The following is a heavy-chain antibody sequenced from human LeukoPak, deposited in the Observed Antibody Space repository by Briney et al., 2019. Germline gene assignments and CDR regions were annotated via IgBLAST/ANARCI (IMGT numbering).Heavy chain of an antibody. CDR1: GYSISSGYY. J-gene: IGHJ4*02. CDR2: VYHSGST. Sequence: PSETLSLTCSVSGYSISSGYYWVWIRQPPGKGLEWMGSVYHSGSTYYNPSLKSRVTISVDTSKNQFSLKLSSVTAADTAVYYCASFFSMVRGVPFDYWGQGTLVTVSS. V-gene: IGHV4-38-2*02. D-gene: IGHD3-10*01. CDR3: ASFFSMVRGVPFDY.